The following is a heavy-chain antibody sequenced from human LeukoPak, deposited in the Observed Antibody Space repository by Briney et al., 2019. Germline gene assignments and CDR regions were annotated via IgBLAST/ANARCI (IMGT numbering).Heavy chain of an antibody. Sequence: PGGSLRLSCAASGFTFSSYGMHWVRQAPGKGLEWVAVIWYDGSNKYYADSVKGRFTISRDNSKNTLYLQMNSLRAEDTAVYYCARTFMDYSNYDYYYGMDVWGQGTTVTVSS. V-gene: IGHV3-33*01. D-gene: IGHD4-4*01. CDR2: IWYDGSNK. CDR1: GFTFSSYG. CDR3: ARTFMDYSNYDYYYGMDV. J-gene: IGHJ6*02.